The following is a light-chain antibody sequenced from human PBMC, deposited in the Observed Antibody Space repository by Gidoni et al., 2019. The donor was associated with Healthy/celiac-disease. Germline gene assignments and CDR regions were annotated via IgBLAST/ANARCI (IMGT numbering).Light chain of an antibody. CDR3: QQSYSTPLT. CDR1: QSISSY. J-gene: IGKJ4*01. CDR2: AAS. Sequence: DIPMTQSPSSLSASVGDRVTIACRASQSISSYLNWYQQKPGKAPKLLIYAASRLQSGVPSRFSGSGSGTDFTLTISSLQPEDFATYYCQQSYSTPLTFXGXTKVELK. V-gene: IGKV1-39*01.